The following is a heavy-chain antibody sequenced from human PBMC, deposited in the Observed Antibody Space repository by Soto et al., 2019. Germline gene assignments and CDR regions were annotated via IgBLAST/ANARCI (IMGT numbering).Heavy chain of an antibody. J-gene: IGHJ4*02. CDR3: ARQAYGSGSYRSPFDY. Sequence: ASVKVSCKASGYTFTSYAMHWVRQAPGQRLEWMGWINAGNGNTKYSQKFQGRVTITRDTSASTAYMELSSLRSEDTAVYYCARQAYGSGSYRSPFDYWGQGTLVTVSS. CDR1: GYTFTSYA. CDR2: INAGNGNT. V-gene: IGHV1-3*01. D-gene: IGHD3-10*01.